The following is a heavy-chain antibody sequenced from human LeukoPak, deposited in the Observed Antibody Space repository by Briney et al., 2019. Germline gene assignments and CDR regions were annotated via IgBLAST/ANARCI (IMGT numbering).Heavy chain of an antibody. CDR3: ARDGGSSFRYFDY. V-gene: IGHV4-4*02. CDR2: IYQTGSA. CDR1: GGSISNTNW. J-gene: IGHJ4*02. D-gene: IGHD2-2*01. Sequence: SETLSLTCAVSGGSISNTNWWIWVRQPPGKGLEWIGEIYQTGSANYNPSLKSRVTMSLDRSKNESSLTVHSVTAADTAVYYCARDGGSSFRYFDYWGQGTLVTVSS.